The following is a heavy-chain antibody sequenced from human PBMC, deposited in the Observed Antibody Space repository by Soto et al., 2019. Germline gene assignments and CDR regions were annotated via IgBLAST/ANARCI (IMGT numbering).Heavy chain of an antibody. D-gene: IGHD6-13*01. V-gene: IGHV6-1*01. Sequence: PSQTLSLTCVISGDRVSSNIPAWNWIRQSPSRGLEWLGRTYYRSKWNTDYAVSVKSRIIIHPDPSKNSLYLQMNSLRAGDTAVYYCARATGIAAGTIDYWGQGTLVTVSS. J-gene: IGHJ4*02. CDR3: ARATGIAAGTIDY. CDR2: TYYRSKWNT. CDR1: GDRVSSNIPA.